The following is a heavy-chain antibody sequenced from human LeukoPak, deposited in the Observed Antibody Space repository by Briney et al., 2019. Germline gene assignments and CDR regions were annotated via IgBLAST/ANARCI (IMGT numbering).Heavy chain of an antibody. CDR2: ISGHNGHT. Sequence: GASVTVSCKASGYTFTSYGINWVRQAPGQGLEWVGWISGHNGHTNYVQKMQGRVTMTTDTSTNTAYMELRNLTSDDTAVYYCARGPGIAVAGVFDYWGQGSLVTVSS. CDR3: ARGPGIAVAGVFDY. CDR1: GYTFTSYG. D-gene: IGHD6-19*01. J-gene: IGHJ4*02. V-gene: IGHV1-18*04.